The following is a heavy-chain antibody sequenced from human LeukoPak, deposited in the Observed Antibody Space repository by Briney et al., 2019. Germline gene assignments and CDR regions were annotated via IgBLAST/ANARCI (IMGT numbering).Heavy chain of an antibody. CDR1: GGXISSYY. J-gene: IGHJ4*02. D-gene: IGHD3-10*01. Sequence: SETLSLTCTVSGGXISSYYWSWIRQPPGKGLEWIGYIYYSGSTNYNPSLKSRVTISVDTSKNQFSLKLSSVTAADTAVYYCARASYGSGSYYMDYWGQGTLVTVSS. CDR3: ARASYGSGSYYMDY. V-gene: IGHV4-59*01. CDR2: IYYSGST.